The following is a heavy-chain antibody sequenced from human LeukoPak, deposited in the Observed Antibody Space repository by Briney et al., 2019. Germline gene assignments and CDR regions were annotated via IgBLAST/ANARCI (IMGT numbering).Heavy chain of an antibody. CDR3: ARHIGYCTGGSYYLFDN. J-gene: IGHJ4*02. CDR1: GGSISTYY. Sequence: SETLSLTCTVSGGSISTYYWSWIRQPPGKGLEWIGYIDYSGSTNYNPSLNSRVTISVDTSKNQFSLKLNSVTAADTAVYYCARHIGYCTGGSYYLFDNWGQGTLVTVSS. V-gene: IGHV4-59*08. D-gene: IGHD2-15*01. CDR2: IDYSGST.